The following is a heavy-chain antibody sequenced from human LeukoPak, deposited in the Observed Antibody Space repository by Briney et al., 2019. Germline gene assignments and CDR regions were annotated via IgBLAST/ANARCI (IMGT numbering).Heavy chain of an antibody. V-gene: IGHV1-46*01. CDR3: AREIGMGAFDYYYYGMDV. CDR1: GYSLTTYY. J-gene: IGHJ6*02. D-gene: IGHD3-16*01. Sequence: GASVKVSCKASGYSLTTYYMHWVRQAPGQGLEWMGIINPSGGSTSYAQKFQGRVTMTRDTSTSTVYMELSSLRSEDTAVYYCAREIGMGAFDYYYYGMDVWGQGTTVTVSS. CDR2: INPSGGST.